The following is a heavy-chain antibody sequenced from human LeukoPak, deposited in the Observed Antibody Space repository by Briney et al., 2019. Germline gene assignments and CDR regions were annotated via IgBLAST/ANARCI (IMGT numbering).Heavy chain of an antibody. CDR1: GGTFSSYA. Sequence: ASVKVSCKASGGTFSSYAISWVRQAPGQGLEWMGGIIPIFGTANYAQKFQGRDTITADESTSTAYMELSSLRSEDTAVYYCARGRYCGGDCYSSFDYWGQGTLVTVSS. J-gene: IGHJ4*02. CDR2: IIPIFGTA. V-gene: IGHV1-69*01. D-gene: IGHD2-21*02. CDR3: ARGRYCGGDCYSSFDY.